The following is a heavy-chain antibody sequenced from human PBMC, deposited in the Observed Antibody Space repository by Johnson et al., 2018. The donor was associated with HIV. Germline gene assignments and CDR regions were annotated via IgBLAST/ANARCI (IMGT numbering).Heavy chain of an antibody. CDR2: IKQDGSEK. D-gene: IGHD6-13*01. J-gene: IGHJ3*02. CDR3: ARIAARGAFDI. CDR1: GFTFRSYW. Sequence: VQLVESGGGLVQPGGSLRLSCAASGFTFRSYWMTWVRQAPGKGMKWVANIKQDGSEKYYVDSVKGRFTISRDNAKNSLYLQMNSLRAGDTAVYYCARIAARGAFDIWGQGTMVTVSS. V-gene: IGHV3-7*01.